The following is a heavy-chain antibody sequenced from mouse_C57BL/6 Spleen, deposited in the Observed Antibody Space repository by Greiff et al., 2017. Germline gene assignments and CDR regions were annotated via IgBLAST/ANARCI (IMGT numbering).Heavy chain of an antibody. CDR1: GYTFTSYW. D-gene: IGHD2-3*01. CDR2: INPSNGGT. V-gene: IGHV1-53*01. Sequence: QVQLQQPGTELVKPGASVKLSCKASGYTFTSYWMHWVKQRPGQGLEWIGNINPSNGGTNYNEKFKSKATLTVDKSSSTAYMQLSRLTTEDSAVYYCARGGSYDGYYVPPFAYWGQGTLVTVSA. J-gene: IGHJ3*01. CDR3: ARGGSYDGYYVPPFAY.